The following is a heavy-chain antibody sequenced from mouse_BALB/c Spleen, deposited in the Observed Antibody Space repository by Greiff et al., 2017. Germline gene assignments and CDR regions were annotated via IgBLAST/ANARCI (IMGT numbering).Heavy chain of an antibody. D-gene: IGHD1-2*01. J-gene: IGHJ2*01. CDR2: IDPANGNT. CDR1: GFHIQDPY. V-gene: IGHV14-3*02. Sequence: DVQLQASGAELVKPGASVKLSCPASGFHIQDPYMHWVKQRPGPGLEWIGRIDPANGNTKYDPKFQGKATITADTSSNPAYLPRSSLTSEDTAVYYCALVPITTALMDYWGQGTTLTVSS. CDR3: ALVPITTALMDY.